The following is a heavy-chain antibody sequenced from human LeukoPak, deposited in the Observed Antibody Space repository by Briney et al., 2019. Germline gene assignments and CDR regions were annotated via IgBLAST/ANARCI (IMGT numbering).Heavy chain of an antibody. CDR1: GGPISTYY. Sequence: PSETLSLTCTVSGGPISTYYWSWLRQPPGKGLEWIGYVYYSGITDYNPSLKSRVTISVATSKSQFSLKLSSMTAADTAVYYCARHLTSGDYFDYWGQGTLVTVSS. V-gene: IGHV4-59*08. J-gene: IGHJ4*02. D-gene: IGHD4-17*01. CDR3: ARHLTSGDYFDY. CDR2: VYYSGIT.